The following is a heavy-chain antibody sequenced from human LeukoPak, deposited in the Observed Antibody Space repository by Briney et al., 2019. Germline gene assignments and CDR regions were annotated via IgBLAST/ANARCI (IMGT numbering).Heavy chain of an antibody. V-gene: IGHV4-34*01. D-gene: IGHD6-6*01. CDR2: INHSGST. Sequence: SETLSLTCAVYGGSFSGYYWSWIRQPPGKGPEWIGEINHSGSTNYNPSLKSRVTISVDTSKNQFSLKLSSVTAADTAVYYCARVESIAAPYYFDYWGQGTLVTVSS. J-gene: IGHJ4*02. CDR3: ARVESIAAPYYFDY. CDR1: GGSFSGYY.